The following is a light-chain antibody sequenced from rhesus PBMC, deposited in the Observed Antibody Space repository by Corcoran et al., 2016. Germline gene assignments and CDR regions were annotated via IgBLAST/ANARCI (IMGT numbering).Light chain of an antibody. J-gene: IGKJ3*01. V-gene: IGKV1-22*01. CDR1: QSISSW. CDR2: KAS. Sequence: DIQMTQSPSSLSASVGDTVTITCRASQSISSWLDWYQQKPGKAPKLLNYKASRLQSGVPSRFSGSGARTDFTLTISSLQPEDFATYYCLQYSSSPFTFGPGTKLDIK. CDR3: LQYSSSPFT.